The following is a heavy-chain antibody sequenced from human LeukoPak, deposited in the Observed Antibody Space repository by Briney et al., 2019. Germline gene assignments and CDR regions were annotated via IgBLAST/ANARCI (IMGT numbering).Heavy chain of an antibody. Sequence: PGGSLRLSCAASGFPFSSYSMSWVRQAPGKGLEWVSSISSSSGYIYYADSVKGRFTISRDNSKNSLYLQMNSLRAEDTAVYHCARGPPNNLWGQGTLVSVSS. CDR2: ISSSSGYI. CDR1: GFPFSSYS. J-gene: IGHJ4*02. CDR3: ARGPPNNL. V-gene: IGHV3-21*01.